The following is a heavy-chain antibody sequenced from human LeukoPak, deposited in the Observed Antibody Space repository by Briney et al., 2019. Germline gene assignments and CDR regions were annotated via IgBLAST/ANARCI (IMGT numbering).Heavy chain of an antibody. V-gene: IGHV4-4*07. J-gene: IGHJ4*02. D-gene: IGHD2-2*01. Sequence: PSETLSLTCTVSGGSISSYYWSWIRQPAGKGLEWIGSIYHSGSTYYNPSLKSRVTISVDTSKNQFSLKLSSVTAADTAVYYCARGGLVVPAASFDYWGQGTLVTVSS. CDR3: ARGGLVVPAASFDY. CDR2: IYHSGST. CDR1: GGSISSYY.